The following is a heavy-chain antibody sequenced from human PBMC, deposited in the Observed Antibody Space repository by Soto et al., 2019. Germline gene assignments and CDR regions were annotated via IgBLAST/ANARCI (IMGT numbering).Heavy chain of an antibody. D-gene: IGHD3-3*01. V-gene: IGHV4-59*01. CDR1: GDSISSFY. Sequence: SETLSLTCTVSGDSISSFYWTWTRQPPGKGLEWVGYIFSSGSTNYNPSLKSRVTISVDTSENQFSLKLTSVTAADTAVYYCARDGAAPYYDFWSGTNYYYGMDGWGQGTTVTVSS. CDR2: IFSSGST. CDR3: ARDGAAPYYDFWSGTNYYYGMDG. J-gene: IGHJ6*02.